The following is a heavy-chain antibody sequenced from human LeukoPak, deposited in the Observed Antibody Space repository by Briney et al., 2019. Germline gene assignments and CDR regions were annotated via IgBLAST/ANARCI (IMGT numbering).Heavy chain of an antibody. V-gene: IGHV1-8*03. J-gene: IGHJ3*02. CDR1: GYTFTSYD. D-gene: IGHD5-18*01. Sequence: ASVKVSCKASGYTFTSYDINWVRQATGQGLEWMGWMNPNSGNTGYAQKFQGRVTITRNTSISTAYTELSSLRSEDTAVYYCARLDTVNAFDIWGQGTMVTVSS. CDR2: MNPNSGNT. CDR3: ARLDTVNAFDI.